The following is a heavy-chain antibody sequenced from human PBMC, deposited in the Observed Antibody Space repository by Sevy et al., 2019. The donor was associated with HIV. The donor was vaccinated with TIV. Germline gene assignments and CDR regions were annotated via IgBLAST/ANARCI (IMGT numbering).Heavy chain of an antibody. CDR1: GFTFSNYD. CDR3: AKVDVVVPVADYGLDV. Sequence: GGSLRLSCAASGFTFSNYDMSWVRQAPGKGLEWVSCISRSGSSTDYADSVKGRFTISRDNSMNTLYLQMNSLRAEDTAVYYCAKVDVVVPVADYGLDVWGQGTTVTVSS. V-gene: IGHV3-23*01. D-gene: IGHD2-2*01. CDR2: ISRSGSST. J-gene: IGHJ6*02.